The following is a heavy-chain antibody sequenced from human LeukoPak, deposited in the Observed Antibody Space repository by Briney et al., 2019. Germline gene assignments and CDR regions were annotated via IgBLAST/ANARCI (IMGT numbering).Heavy chain of an antibody. V-gene: IGHV1-2*02. CDR2: INPNSGDT. CDR1: GYTFTDYY. CDR3: AKDRYGDYEAPFHYYMDA. Sequence: ASVKVSCKASGYTFTDYYIHWVRQAPGQGLEWMGWINPNSGDTNYTQKLQGRVTMTRDTSISTAYMELSRLRSDDTAVYYCAKDRYGDYEAPFHYYMDAWGRGTTVTVSS. J-gene: IGHJ6*03. D-gene: IGHD5-12*01.